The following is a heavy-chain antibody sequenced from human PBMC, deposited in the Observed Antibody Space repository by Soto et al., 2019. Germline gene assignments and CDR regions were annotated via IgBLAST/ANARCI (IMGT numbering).Heavy chain of an antibody. CDR3: ATGQGLSSGWYGGNHY. CDR2: FDPEDGET. V-gene: IGHV1-24*01. D-gene: IGHD6-19*01. CDR1: GYTLTELS. Sequence: ASVKVSCKVSGYTLTELSMHWVRQAPGKGLEWMGGFDPEDGETIYAQKFQGRVTMTEDTSTDTAYMELSSLRSEDTAVYYCATGQGLSSGWYGGNHYWGQGTLVTVSS. J-gene: IGHJ4*02.